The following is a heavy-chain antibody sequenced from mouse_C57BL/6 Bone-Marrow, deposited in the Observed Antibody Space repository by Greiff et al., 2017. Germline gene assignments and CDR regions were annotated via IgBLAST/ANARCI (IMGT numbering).Heavy chain of an antibody. CDR3: TRRTGTWYFDV. CDR1: GYTFTDYE. CDR2: IDPETGGT. J-gene: IGHJ1*03. V-gene: IGHV1-15*01. Sequence: QVQLQQSGAELVRPGASVTLSCKASGYTFTDYEMHWVKQTPVHGLEWIGAIDPETGGTAYNQKCKGKAILTADKSSSTAYMELRSLTSEDSAVYYCTRRTGTWYFDVWGTGTTVTVSS. D-gene: IGHD4-1*01.